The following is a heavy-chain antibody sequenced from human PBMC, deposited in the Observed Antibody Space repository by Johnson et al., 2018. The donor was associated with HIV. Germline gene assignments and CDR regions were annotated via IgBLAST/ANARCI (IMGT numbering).Heavy chain of an antibody. CDR1: GFTFSIYA. J-gene: IGHJ3*02. Sequence: QVQLVESGGGVVQPGRSLRLSCAASGFTFSIYAMHWVRQAPGKGLEWVSLISFDGSNKYYADSVKGRFTISRDNSKNTVYLQMNSLRAEDTAVYYCARVYSSSSAHAFDIWGQGTMVTVSS. CDR3: ARVYSSSSAHAFDI. D-gene: IGHD6-6*01. CDR2: ISFDGSNK. V-gene: IGHV3-30-3*01.